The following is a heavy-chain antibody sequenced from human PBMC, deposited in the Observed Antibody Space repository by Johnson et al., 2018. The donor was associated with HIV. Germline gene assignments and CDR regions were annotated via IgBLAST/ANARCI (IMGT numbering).Heavy chain of an antibody. CDR1: GFTFSSYW. CDR3: AREAYCGGDCHDDAFDI. D-gene: IGHD2-21*02. V-gene: IGHV3-7*01. Sequence: VQLVESGGGLVQPGGSLRLSCAASGFTFSSYWMSWVRQAPGKGLEWVANIKQDGSEKYYVDSVKGRFTISRDNAKNSLSLQMNSLRAEDTAVYYCAREAYCGGDCHDDAFDIWGQGTMVTVSS. CDR2: IKQDGSEK. J-gene: IGHJ3*02.